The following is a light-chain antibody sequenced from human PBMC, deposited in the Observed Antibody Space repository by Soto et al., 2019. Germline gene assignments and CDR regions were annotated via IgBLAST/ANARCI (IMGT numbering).Light chain of an antibody. CDR3: QHHSNWLWT. CDR2: GAS. CDR1: HSVSSS. V-gene: IGKV3-15*01. Sequence: EIVMTQSPATLSVSPGERATLFCRASHSVSSSLAWYQQKPGQAPRLLIHGASTRATGIPARFSGSGSGTEFTLTISSLEPEDFAIYYCQHHSNWLWTFGQGTKVEIK. J-gene: IGKJ1*01.